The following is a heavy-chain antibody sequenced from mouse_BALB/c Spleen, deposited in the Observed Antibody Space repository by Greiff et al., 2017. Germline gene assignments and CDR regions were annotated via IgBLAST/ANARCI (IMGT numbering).Heavy chain of an antibody. CDR2: ILPGSGST. J-gene: IGHJ4*01. CDR3: ARTRDNYYAMDY. CDR1: GYTFSSYW. V-gene: IGHV1-9*01. Sequence: VQGVESGAELMKPGASVKISCKATGYTFSSYWIEWVKQRPGHGLEWIGEILPGSGSTNYNEKFKGKATFTADTSSNTAYMQLSSLTSEDSAVYYCARTRDNYYAMDYWGQGTSVTVSS.